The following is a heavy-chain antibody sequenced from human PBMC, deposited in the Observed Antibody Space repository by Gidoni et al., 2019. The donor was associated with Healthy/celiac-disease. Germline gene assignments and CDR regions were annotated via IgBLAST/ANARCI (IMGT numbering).Heavy chain of an antibody. J-gene: IGHJ6*02. V-gene: IGHV1-3*01. D-gene: IGHD3-22*01. CDR3: ARGPAYRRYYYDSSGYYFYGMDV. CDR2: INAGNGNT. Sequence: QVQLVQSGAEVKKPGASVKVSCKASGYPFTSYAMHWVRQAPGQRLEWMGWINAGNGNTKYSQKFQGRVTITRDTSASTAYMELSSLRSEDTAVYYCARGPAYRRYYYDSSGYYFYGMDVWGQGTTVTVSS. CDR1: GYPFTSYA.